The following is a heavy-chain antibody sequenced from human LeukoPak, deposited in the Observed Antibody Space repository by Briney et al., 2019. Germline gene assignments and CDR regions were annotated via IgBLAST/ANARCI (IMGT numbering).Heavy chain of an antibody. J-gene: IGHJ4*02. V-gene: IGHV3-23*01. D-gene: IGHD6-19*01. CDR1: GFTFSNYA. CDR3: AKGVSGVFPDSRVLES. Sequence: GGSLRLSCAASGFTFSNYAMNWVRQAPGKGLGWVSIISTSGADTHYADSVKGRFTISRDNPKNTVFLQVSSLRAEDTAVYYCAKGVSGVFPDSRVLESWGQGTLVTVSS. CDR2: ISTSGADT.